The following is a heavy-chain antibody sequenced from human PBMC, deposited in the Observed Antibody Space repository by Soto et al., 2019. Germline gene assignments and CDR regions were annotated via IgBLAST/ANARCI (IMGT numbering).Heavy chain of an antibody. CDR3: ARHQTTRGYSGYDWAYYYYGMDV. CDR2: ISSSGSTI. CDR1: GFTFSDYY. V-gene: IGHV3-11*01. J-gene: IGHJ6*02. Sequence: PGGSLRLSCAASGFTFSDYYMSWIRQAPGKGLEWVSYISSSGSTIYYADSVKGRFTISRDNAKNSLYLQMNSLRAEDTAVYYCARHQTTRGYSGYDWAYYYYGMDVWGQGTTVTVSS. D-gene: IGHD5-12*01.